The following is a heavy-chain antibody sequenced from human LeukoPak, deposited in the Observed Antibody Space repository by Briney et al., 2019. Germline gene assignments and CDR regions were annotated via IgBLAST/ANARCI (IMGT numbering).Heavy chain of an antibody. CDR3: ARGLTADTPARYYYDGMDV. D-gene: IGHD2-15*01. J-gene: IGHJ6*02. CDR1: GYSFSSYH. Sequence: ASVKVSCKASGYSFSSYHMYWVRQAPGQGLEWMGIINPSGGSTTCAQKFQGRVTMTRDTSTNTLYMDLSSLRSEDTAVYYCARGLTADTPARYYYDGMDVWGQGTTVTVSS. CDR2: INPSGGST. V-gene: IGHV1-46*01.